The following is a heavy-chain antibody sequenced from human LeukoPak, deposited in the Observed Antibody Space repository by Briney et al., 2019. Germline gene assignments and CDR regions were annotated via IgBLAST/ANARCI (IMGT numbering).Heavy chain of an antibody. CDR2: ISSSSSYI. D-gene: IGHD2-2*01. CDR1: GFTFSSYS. V-gene: IGHV3-21*01. Sequence: GGSLRLSCAASGFTFSSYSMNWVRQAPGKGLEWVSSISSSSSYIYYADSVKGRFTISRDNAKNSLYLQMNSLRAEDTAVYYCARGPSDIVVVPAAMEYYYYYGMDVWGQGTTVTVSS. CDR3: ARGPSDIVVVPAAMEYYYYYGMDV. J-gene: IGHJ6*02.